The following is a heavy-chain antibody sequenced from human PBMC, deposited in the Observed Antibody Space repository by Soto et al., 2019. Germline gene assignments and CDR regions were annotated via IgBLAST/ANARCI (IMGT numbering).Heavy chain of an antibody. Sequence: EVQLLESGGGLLQLGGSLRLSCAASGFTFGSYAMNWVRQAPGKGLEWVSAISGSGGSTYYADSVKARFTISRVNSKNTLYLQMNSLRAEETAVYYCARRSSSWYFDYWGQGTLVTVSS. D-gene: IGHD6-13*01. CDR3: ARRSSSWYFDY. CDR2: ISGSGGST. CDR1: GFTFGSYA. J-gene: IGHJ4*02. V-gene: IGHV3-23*01.